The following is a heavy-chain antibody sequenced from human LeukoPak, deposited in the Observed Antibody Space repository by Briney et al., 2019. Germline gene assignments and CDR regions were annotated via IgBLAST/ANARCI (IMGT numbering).Heavy chain of an antibody. V-gene: IGHV3-49*04. J-gene: IGHJ4*02. CDR2: TASETYGGTA. Sequence: GGALRLSCAASGFTVSSNYMTWVRQAPGKGLEWVGFTASETYGGTAEYAASVKGRFTISRDDSKSIAYLQMNSLKTEDTAVYYCTRDQTPYYWGQGTLVTVSS. CDR3: TRDQTPYY. CDR1: GFTVSSNY.